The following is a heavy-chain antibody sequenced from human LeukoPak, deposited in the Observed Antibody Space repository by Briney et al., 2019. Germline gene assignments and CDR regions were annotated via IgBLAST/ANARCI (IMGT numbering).Heavy chain of an antibody. Sequence: SETLSLTCAVYGGPFSGYYWSWIRQPPGKGLEWIGEINHSGSTNYNPSLKSRVTISVDTSKNQFSLKLSSVTAADTAVYYCASLITMVRGVIKDYWGQGTLVTVSS. J-gene: IGHJ4*02. CDR1: GGPFSGYY. V-gene: IGHV4-34*01. D-gene: IGHD3-10*01. CDR2: INHSGST. CDR3: ASLITMVRGVIKDY.